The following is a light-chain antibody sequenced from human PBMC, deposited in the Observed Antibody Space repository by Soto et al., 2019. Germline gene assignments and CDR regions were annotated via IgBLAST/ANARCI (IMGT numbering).Light chain of an antibody. V-gene: IGKV3-15*01. Sequence: EIVMTQSPATLSVSPGERASLSCRASQSVSSNLAWYQQKPGQAPRHLIYGASTRATGIPARFSGSGSGTEFTLTISSLQSEDFAVYYCQQYNNWPWYTFGQGTKLEIK. CDR1: QSVSSN. CDR2: GAS. J-gene: IGKJ2*01. CDR3: QQYNNWPWYT.